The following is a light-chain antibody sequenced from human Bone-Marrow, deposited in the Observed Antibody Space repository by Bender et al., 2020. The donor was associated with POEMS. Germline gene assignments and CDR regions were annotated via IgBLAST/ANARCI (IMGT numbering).Light chain of an antibody. V-gene: IGLV2-14*03. Sequence: QSALTQPASVSGSPGQSLTISCTGSTSDIGTYNFVSWYQQHPGKAPKLIIHDVTYRPSGVSNRFSGSKSGNSAFLTISGLQPEDEADYHCSSYTSVTGPRYVFGTVTKVTVL. J-gene: IGLJ1*01. CDR1: TSDIGTYNF. CDR2: DVT. CDR3: SSYTSVTGPRYV.